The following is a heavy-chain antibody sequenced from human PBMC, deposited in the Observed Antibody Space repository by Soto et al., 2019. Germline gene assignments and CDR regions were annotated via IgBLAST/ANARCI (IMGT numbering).Heavy chain of an antibody. CDR1: GFTFSSYA. CDR3: AKSAERTYYDFWSGYYGGPNGEPYYFDY. Sequence: EVQLLESGGGLVQPGGSLRLSCAASGFTFSSYAMSWVRQAPGKGLEWVSAISGSGGSTYYADSVKGRFTISRDNSKNTLYLQINSLRAEDTAVYYCAKSAERTYYDFWSGYYGGPNGEPYYFDYWGQGTLVTVSS. CDR2: ISGSGGST. J-gene: IGHJ4*02. D-gene: IGHD3-3*01. V-gene: IGHV3-23*01.